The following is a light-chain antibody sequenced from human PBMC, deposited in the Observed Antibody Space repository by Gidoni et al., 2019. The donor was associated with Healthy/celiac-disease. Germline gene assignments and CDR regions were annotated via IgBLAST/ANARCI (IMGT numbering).Light chain of an antibody. CDR3: QQSYSTPRT. V-gene: IGKV1-39*01. CDR1: TSISSY. CDR2: AAS. Sequence: DIQMTQSPSSLSASVGDIVTITCRASTSISSYLNWYQQKPGKAPKLLIYAASSLQSGVPSRFSGSGSGTDFTLTISSLQPEDFATYYCQQSYSTPRTFGQGTKVEIK. J-gene: IGKJ1*01.